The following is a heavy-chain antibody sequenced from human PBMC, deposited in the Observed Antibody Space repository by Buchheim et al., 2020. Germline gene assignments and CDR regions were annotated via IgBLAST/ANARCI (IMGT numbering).Heavy chain of an antibody. J-gene: IGHJ6*02. D-gene: IGHD5-18*01. V-gene: IGHV4-34*01. Sequence: QVQLQQWGAGLLKPSETLSLTCAVYGGSFSGYYWSWIRHPPGKGLEWIGEINYSGSTNYNPSLKSRVTLSADTSNNQFSLKLSSVTAADTAVYYCARGLRRQLWSYGMDVWGQGTT. CDR3: ARGLRRQLWSYGMDV. CDR1: GGSFSGYY. CDR2: INYSGST.